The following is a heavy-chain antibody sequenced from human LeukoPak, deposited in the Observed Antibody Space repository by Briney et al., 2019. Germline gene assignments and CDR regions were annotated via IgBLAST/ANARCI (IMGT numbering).Heavy chain of an antibody. V-gene: IGHV1-2*02. Sequence: ASVKVSCKASGYTFTGYYMHWVRQAPGQGLEWMGWINPNSGGTNYAQKFQGRVTMTRDTSISTAYMELSRLRSDDTAVYYCARDGSKWLVRERYNWFDPWGQGTLVTVSS. CDR1: GYTFTGYY. CDR3: ARDGSKWLVRERYNWFDP. D-gene: IGHD6-19*01. CDR2: INPNSGGT. J-gene: IGHJ5*02.